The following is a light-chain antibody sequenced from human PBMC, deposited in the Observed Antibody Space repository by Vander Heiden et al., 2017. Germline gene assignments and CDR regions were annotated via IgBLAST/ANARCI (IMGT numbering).Light chain of an antibody. CDR1: SSDVGGYNY. CDR2: EVS. Sequence: QSALTQPASVSGSPGQSITISCTGTSSDVGGYNYVSCYQQHPGNAPKLMIYEVSNRPSGVSNRFSGSKSGNTASLTISGLQAEDEADYYCSSYTSSSPSDVVFGGGTKLTVL. CDR3: SSYTSSSPSDVV. J-gene: IGLJ2*01. V-gene: IGLV2-14*01.